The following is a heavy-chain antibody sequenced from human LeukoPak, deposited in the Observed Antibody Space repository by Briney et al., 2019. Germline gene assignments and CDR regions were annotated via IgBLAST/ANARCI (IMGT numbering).Heavy chain of an antibody. D-gene: IGHD1-7*01. V-gene: IGHV3-30*01. CDR2: ISYDGSNK. J-gene: IGHJ6*03. Sequence: PGGSLRLSCAASGFTFSSYAMHWVRQAPGKGLEWVAVISYDGSNKYYADSVRGRFTISRDNSKNTLYLQMNSLIAEDTAVYYCSRASGTPAYYYYMDVWGKGTTVTVSS. CDR3: SRASGTPAYYYYMDV. CDR1: GFTFSSYA.